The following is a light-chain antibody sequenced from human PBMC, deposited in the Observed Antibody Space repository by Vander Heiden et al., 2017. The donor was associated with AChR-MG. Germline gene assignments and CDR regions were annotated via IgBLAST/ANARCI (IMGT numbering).Light chain of an antibody. CDR3: QSYDSSLVGGV. Sequence: QSVLTQPPSVSGPPRQRVTIPCTGSSSNIGAGYDVHWYQQLPGTAPKLLIYGNSNRPSGVPDRFSGSKSGTSASLAITGLQAEDEADYYCQSYDSSLVGGVFGGGTKLTVL. CDR2: GNS. V-gene: IGLV1-40*01. CDR1: SSNIGAGYD. J-gene: IGLJ2*01.